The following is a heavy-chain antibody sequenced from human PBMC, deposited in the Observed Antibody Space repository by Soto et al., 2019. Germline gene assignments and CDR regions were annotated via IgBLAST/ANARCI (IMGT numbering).Heavy chain of an antibody. V-gene: IGHV3-33*01. Sequence: QVPLVESGGGVVQPGRSLRLSCAASGFTFSTYGMHWVRQAPGKGLEWVAVIWYDGSNKFYADSVKGRFTISRDNYKNTVYLQMNSLRAEDTAVYYCARGKADSSGWYYFVYWGQGTLVPVSS. CDR1: GFTFSTYG. J-gene: IGHJ4*02. CDR3: ARGKADSSGWYYFVY. D-gene: IGHD6-19*01. CDR2: IWYDGSNK.